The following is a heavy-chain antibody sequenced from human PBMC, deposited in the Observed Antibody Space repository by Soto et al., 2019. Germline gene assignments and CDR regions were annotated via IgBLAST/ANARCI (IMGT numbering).Heavy chain of an antibody. CDR2: IGGSGGST. D-gene: IGHD6-6*01. V-gene: IGHV3-23*01. Sequence: GGSLRLSCVASGFTFTSYAMSWVRQAPGKGLEWVSGIGGSGGSTYYTDSVKGRSTISRDNSKNMLYLQMNSLSAEDTAVYYCAKGIGVRPGTFDYWGQGTPVTVSS. CDR1: GFTFTSYA. J-gene: IGHJ4*02. CDR3: AKGIGVRPGTFDY.